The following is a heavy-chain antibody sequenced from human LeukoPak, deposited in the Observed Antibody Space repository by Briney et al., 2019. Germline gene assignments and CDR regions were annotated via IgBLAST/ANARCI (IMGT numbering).Heavy chain of an antibody. CDR2: VYYTGST. V-gene: IGHV4-39*01. CDR1: GDSVTSGTFY. D-gene: IGHD3-10*01. Sequence: SETLSLTCTVSGDSVTSGTFYWAWLRQPPGKGLEWIATVYYTGSTYYNPSLKGRVTISIDTSKNQFSLKLRSVVAPDTAVYYCARHSGSGSLSRPFDPWGQGNLVTVSS. J-gene: IGHJ5*02. CDR3: ARHSGSGSLSRPFDP.